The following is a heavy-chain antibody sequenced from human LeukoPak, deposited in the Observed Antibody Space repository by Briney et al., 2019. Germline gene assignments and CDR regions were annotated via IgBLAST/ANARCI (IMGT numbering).Heavy chain of an antibody. Sequence: ALRLSCAASGFTFDDYAMHWVRQAPGKGLEWVSGISWNSGSIGYADSVKGRFTISRDNAKNSLYLQMNSLRAEDMALYYCAKDKHLDWLLSYFHYWDQGTLVTVSS. V-gene: IGHV3-9*03. CDR1: GFTFDDYA. CDR3: AKDKHLDWLLSYFHY. J-gene: IGHJ4*02. CDR2: ISWNSGSI. D-gene: IGHD3-9*01.